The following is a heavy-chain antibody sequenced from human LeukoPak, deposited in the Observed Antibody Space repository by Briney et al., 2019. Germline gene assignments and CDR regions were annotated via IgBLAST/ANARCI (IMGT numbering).Heavy chain of an antibody. CDR1: GFTFSSYS. CDR2: ISSSYSYL. J-gene: IGHJ3*02. Sequence: GGSLRLSCAASGFTFSSYSMNRVRQAPGKGLEWVSSISSSYSYLYYVDSVKGRFTISRDNAKNSLYLQMNSLRAEDTAVYYCAKDSATEGGDAFDIWGQGTMVTVSS. CDR3: AKDSATEGGDAFDI. V-gene: IGHV3-21*01. D-gene: IGHD4-17*01.